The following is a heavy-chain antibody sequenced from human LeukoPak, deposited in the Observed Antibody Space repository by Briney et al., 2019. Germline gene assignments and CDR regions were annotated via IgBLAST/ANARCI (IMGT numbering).Heavy chain of an antibody. J-gene: IGHJ4*02. CDR2: ISGSGGST. Sequence: GGSLRLSCAASGFTFSSYAMSWVRQAPGKGLEWVSAISGSGGSTYYADSVKGRFTISRDNSKNTLYLQMNSLRAEDTAVYYCAKVDYYDSSGPVDYWGQGTLVTVSS. V-gene: IGHV3-23*01. CDR1: GFTFSSYA. D-gene: IGHD3-22*01. CDR3: AKVDYYDSSGPVDY.